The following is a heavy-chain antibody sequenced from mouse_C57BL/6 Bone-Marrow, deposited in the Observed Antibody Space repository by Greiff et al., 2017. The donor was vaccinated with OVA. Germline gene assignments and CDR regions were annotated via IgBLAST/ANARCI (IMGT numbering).Heavy chain of an antibody. V-gene: IGHV5-16*01. CDR3: ARERGYGKGFAY. J-gene: IGHJ3*01. CDR1: GFTFSDYY. CDR2: INYDGSST. D-gene: IGHD2-1*01. Sequence: EVKLMESEGGLVQPGRSMKLSCTASGFTFSDYYMAWVRQVPEKGLEWVANINYDGSSTYYLDSLKSRFIISRDNAKNILYLQMSSLKSEDTATYYCARERGYGKGFAYWGQGTLVTVSA.